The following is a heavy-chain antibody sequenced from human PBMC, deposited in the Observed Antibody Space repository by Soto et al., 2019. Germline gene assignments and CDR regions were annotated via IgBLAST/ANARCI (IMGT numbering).Heavy chain of an antibody. CDR1: CGSINTYY. CDR3: ARGPGGFGEFSLDY. D-gene: IGHD3-10*01. V-gene: IGHV4-4*07. Sequence: SETLSFTCNVSCGSINTYYWSWIRQAAGKGLEWIGRIYSGGSTNYNPSLMSRVSVSVDMSKNQFSLKLSSVTAADTAVYYCARGPGGFGEFSLDYWGHGTLVTVSS. CDR2: IYSGGST. J-gene: IGHJ4*01.